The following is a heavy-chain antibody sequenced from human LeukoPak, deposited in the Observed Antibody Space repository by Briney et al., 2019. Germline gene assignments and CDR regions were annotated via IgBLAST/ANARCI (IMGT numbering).Heavy chain of an antibody. CDR3: ARDVGGSLDY. J-gene: IGHJ4*02. Sequence: GGSLTLSCAASGFTFTSYWMAWVRQAPGKGLEWVANIKGDESAKHQADSVKGRFTISRDNAQNSVYMQMSSLRAEDTAVYDGARDVGGSLDYWGQGTLVTVSS. CDR2: IKGDESAK. D-gene: IGHD1-26*01. CDR1: GFTFTSYW. V-gene: IGHV3-7*01.